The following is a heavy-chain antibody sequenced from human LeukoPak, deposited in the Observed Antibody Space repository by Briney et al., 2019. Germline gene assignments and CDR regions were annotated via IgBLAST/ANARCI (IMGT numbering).Heavy chain of an antibody. J-gene: IGHJ6*03. Sequence: GGSLRLSCAASGFTFSSYWMSWVRQAPGKGLEWVANIKQDGSEKYYVDSVKGRFTISRDNAKNSLYLQMNSLRSDDTAVYYCAREGPSRVTIFGVVISRAKRAMDVWGKGTTVTVSS. D-gene: IGHD3-3*01. CDR1: GFTFSSYW. CDR3: AREGPSRVTIFGVVISRAKRAMDV. CDR2: IKQDGSEK. V-gene: IGHV3-7*03.